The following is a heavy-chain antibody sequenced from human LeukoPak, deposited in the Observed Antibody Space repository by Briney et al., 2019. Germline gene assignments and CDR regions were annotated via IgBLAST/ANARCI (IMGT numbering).Heavy chain of an antibody. CDR1: GGTFSSYA. Sequence: GASVTVSCTASGGTFSSYAISWVRQAPGQGLEWMGGIIPIFGTANYAQKFQGRVTITADESTSTAYMELSSLRSEDTAVYYCVRGLWVPGGFDPWGQGTLVTVSS. CDR2: IIPIFGTA. J-gene: IGHJ5*02. CDR3: VRGLWVPGGFDP. D-gene: IGHD3-16*01. V-gene: IGHV1-69*13.